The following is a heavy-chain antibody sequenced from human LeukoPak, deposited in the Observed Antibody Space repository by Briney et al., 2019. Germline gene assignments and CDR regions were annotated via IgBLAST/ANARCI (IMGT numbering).Heavy chain of an antibody. CDR2: IHYSGST. V-gene: IGHV4-39*07. CDR1: GGSIISSSYY. CDR3: ARDDYSNYGNFDY. D-gene: IGHD4-11*01. J-gene: IGHJ4*02. Sequence: SETLTLTCNVSGGSIISSSYYWGWIRQPPGMGLEWIGTIHYSGSTFYNPSLRSRLTISVDTSKNQFSLKLSSVTAADTAVYYCARDDYSNYGNFDYWGQGTLVTVSS.